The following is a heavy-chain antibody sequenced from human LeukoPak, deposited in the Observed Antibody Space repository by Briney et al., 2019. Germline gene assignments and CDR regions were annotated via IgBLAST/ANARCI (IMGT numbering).Heavy chain of an antibody. J-gene: IGHJ6*02. V-gene: IGHV1-18*01. D-gene: IGHD6-6*01. CDR3: ARDSSIAARPPYYGMDV. CDR2: ISAYNGNT. Sequence: ASVKVSCKASGYTFTSYGISWVRQAPGQGLEWMGWISAYNGNTNYAQKLQGRVTTTTDTSTSTAYMELRSLRSDDTAVYYCARDSSIAARPPYYGMDVWGQGTTVTVSS. CDR1: GYTFTSYG.